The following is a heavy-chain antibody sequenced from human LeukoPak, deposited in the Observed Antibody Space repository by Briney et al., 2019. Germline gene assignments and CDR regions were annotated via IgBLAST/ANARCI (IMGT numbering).Heavy chain of an antibody. CDR2: IYTSGST. D-gene: IGHD3-9*01. CDR3: ARGGILTGYYVYFDY. J-gene: IGHJ4*02. Sequence: PSETLSLTCTVSGGSISSYYWSWIRQPAGKGLEWIGRIYTSGSTNYNPSLKSRVTISVDTSKNQFSLKLSSVTAADTAVYYCARGGILTGYYVYFDYWGQGTLVTVSS. CDR1: GGSISSYY. V-gene: IGHV4-4*07.